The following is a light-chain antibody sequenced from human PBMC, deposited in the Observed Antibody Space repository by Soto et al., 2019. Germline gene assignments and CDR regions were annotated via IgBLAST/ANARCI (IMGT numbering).Light chain of an antibody. V-gene: IGKV1-39*01. J-gene: IGKJ2*01. CDR3: QQTHSTIHS. CDR1: QNIERY. CDR2: AAA. Sequence: DIQMTQSPSSLSASIGDTITISCRASQNIERYLNWYQKKEGRAPQLLMFAAANLESGVPSRFRGSGSGTDFTLTISSLQPEDVATYFCQQTHSTIHSLGQGTKVDIK.